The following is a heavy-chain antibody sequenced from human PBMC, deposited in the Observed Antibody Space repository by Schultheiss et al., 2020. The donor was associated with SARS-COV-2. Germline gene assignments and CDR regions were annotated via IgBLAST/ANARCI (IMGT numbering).Heavy chain of an antibody. Sequence: GSLRLSCTVSGFSISNGYYWGWIRQSPGKGLEWIGDIFHTGITNYNPSLRSRATLSVDSSKNHFSLNLTSVTAADTAVYYCTTDRDSSPYFWGQGTLVTVSS. CDR2: IFHTGIT. CDR1: GFSISNGYY. V-gene: IGHV4-38-2*02. J-gene: IGHJ4*02. D-gene: IGHD6-13*01. CDR3: TTDRDSSPYF.